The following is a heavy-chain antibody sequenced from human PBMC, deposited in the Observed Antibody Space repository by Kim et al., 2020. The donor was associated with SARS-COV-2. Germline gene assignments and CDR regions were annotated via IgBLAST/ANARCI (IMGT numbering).Heavy chain of an antibody. CDR1: GFTFSNYS. CDR2: ISSSSSDI. CDR3: ARRYYYDGSGLFDP. J-gene: IGHJ5*02. D-gene: IGHD3-22*01. Sequence: GGSLRLSCAASGFTFSNYSMNWVRQAPGEGLEWVSSISSSSSDIYYADSVKGRFTISRDNAKNSLYLQMNSLRAEDTAVYYCARRYYYDGSGLFDPWGQGTLVTVSS. V-gene: IGHV3-21*01.